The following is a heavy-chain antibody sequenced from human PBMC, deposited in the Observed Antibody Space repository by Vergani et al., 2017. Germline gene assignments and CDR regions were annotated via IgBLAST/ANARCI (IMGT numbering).Heavy chain of an antibody. Sequence: QMQLVQSGPEVKKPGTSVKVPCKASGFTFTSSAMQWVRQARGQRLEWIGWIVVGSGNTNYAQKFQERVTITRDMSTSTAYMELSSLRSEDTAVYYCAADHTYYDSSGYPRGNWYFDLWGRGTLVTVSS. CDR3: AADHTYYDSSGYPRGNWYFDL. CDR2: IVVGSGNT. V-gene: IGHV1-58*02. J-gene: IGHJ2*01. D-gene: IGHD3-22*01. CDR1: GFTFTSSA.